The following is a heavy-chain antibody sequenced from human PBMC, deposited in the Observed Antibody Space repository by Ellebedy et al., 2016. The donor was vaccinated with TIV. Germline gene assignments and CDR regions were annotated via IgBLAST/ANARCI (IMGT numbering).Heavy chain of an antibody. V-gene: IGHV3-33*01. CDR1: GFTFSDYG. D-gene: IGHD1-26*01. CDR2: VWHDGNNK. Sequence: GESLKISCAASGFTFSDYGMHWVRQAPGKGLEWVAVVWHDGNNKHYADSDSVKGRFTISRDNSKNTLYLQMNSLRTEDTAVYYCARDSSGSYPDYWGQGTLVTVSS. J-gene: IGHJ4*02. CDR3: ARDSSGSYPDY.